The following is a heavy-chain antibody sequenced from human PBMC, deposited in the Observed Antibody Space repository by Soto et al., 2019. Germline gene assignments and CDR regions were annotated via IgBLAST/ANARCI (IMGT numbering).Heavy chain of an antibody. Sequence: SETLSLTCAVSGGSISSGGYSWSWIRQPPGKGLEWIGYIYHSGSTYYNPSLKSRVTISVDRSKNQFSLKLSSVTAADTAVYYCARTDSGYCSSTSCYGGNWFDPWGQGTLVTVSS. CDR1: GGSISSGGYS. V-gene: IGHV4-30-2*01. J-gene: IGHJ5*02. D-gene: IGHD2-2*01. CDR2: IYHSGST. CDR3: ARTDSGYCSSTSCYGGNWFDP.